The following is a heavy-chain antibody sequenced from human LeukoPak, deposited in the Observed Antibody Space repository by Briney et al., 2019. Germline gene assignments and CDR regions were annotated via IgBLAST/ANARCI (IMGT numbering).Heavy chain of an antibody. Sequence: SETLSLTCTVSGGSISSSGYYWTWIRQHPGKGLEWLGYIFYSGSTYYNPSLKGRFTISLDTSKNQLSLKLSSVSAADTAVYYCARGTYYSSSGSYYNLDQWGQGTLVTVSS. CDR2: IFYSGST. CDR1: GGSISSSGYY. D-gene: IGHD3-10*01. V-gene: IGHV4-31*03. J-gene: IGHJ4*02. CDR3: ARGTYYSSSGSYYNLDQ.